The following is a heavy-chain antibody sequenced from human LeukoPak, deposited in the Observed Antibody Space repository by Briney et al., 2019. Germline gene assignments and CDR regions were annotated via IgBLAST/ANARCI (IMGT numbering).Heavy chain of an antibody. CDR2: IYYSGST. D-gene: IGHD3-22*01. V-gene: IGHV4-39*01. CDR1: GGSISSSSYY. CDR3: TRHSDSSGYYFDY. J-gene: IGHJ4*02. Sequence: SETLSLTCTVSGGSISSSSYYWGWIRQPPGKGLEWIGSIYYSGSTYYNPSLKSRVTISVDTSKNQFSLKLSSVTAADTAVYYCTRHSDSSGYYFDYWGQGTLVTVSS.